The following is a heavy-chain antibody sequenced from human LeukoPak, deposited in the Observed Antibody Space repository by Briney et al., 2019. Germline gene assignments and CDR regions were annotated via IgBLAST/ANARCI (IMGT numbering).Heavy chain of an antibody. J-gene: IGHJ4*02. V-gene: IGHV3-21*01. Sequence: PGGSLRLSCAASGFTFNSYSMNWVRQAPGQGLEWVSSITSSSSYIYYADSVKGRFTISRDNAKNSLYLQMNSLRAEDTAVYYCARDRGDYSGSYYFDYWGQGTLVTVSS. CDR2: ITSSSSYI. D-gene: IGHD1-26*01. CDR1: GFTFNSYS. CDR3: ARDRGDYSGSYYFDY.